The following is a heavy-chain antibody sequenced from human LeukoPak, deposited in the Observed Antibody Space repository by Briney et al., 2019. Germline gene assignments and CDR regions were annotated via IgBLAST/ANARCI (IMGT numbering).Heavy chain of an antibody. J-gene: IGHJ3*02. D-gene: IGHD3-22*01. CDR1: GYALTELS. CDR2: FDPEDGET. Sequence: GASVKVSCKVSGYALTELSMHWVRQAPGKGLEWMGGFDPEDGETIYAQKFQGRVTMTEDTSTDTAYMELSSLRSGDTAVYYCATDLASSGYWYAFDIWGQGTMVTVSS. V-gene: IGHV1-24*01. CDR3: ATDLASSGYWYAFDI.